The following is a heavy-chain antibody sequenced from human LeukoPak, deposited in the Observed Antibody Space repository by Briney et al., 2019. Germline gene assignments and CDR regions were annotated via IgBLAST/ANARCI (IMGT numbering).Heavy chain of an antibody. CDR1: GFTFSSYW. CDR2: IKQDGSEK. J-gene: IGHJ4*02. Sequence: GGSLRLSCAASGFTFSSYWMSWVRQAPGKGLEWVANIKQDGSEKYYVDSVKGRFTISRDNAKNSLYLQMNSLRAEDTAVYYCARDRGYCSGGSWYSNFDYWGQGTLVTVSS. CDR3: ARDRGYCSGGSWYSNFDY. D-gene: IGHD2-15*01. V-gene: IGHV3-7*01.